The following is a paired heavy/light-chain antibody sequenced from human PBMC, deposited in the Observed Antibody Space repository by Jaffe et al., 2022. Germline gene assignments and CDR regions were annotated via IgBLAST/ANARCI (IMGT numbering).Heavy chain of an antibody. CDR3: ARGKGGYCTGGVCASAGSKNYYYMDV. J-gene: IGHJ6*03. CDR2: INHSGST. V-gene: IGHV4-34*01. Sequence: QVQLQQWGAGLLKPSETLSLTCAVYGGSFSGYYWSWIRQPPGKGLEWIGEINHSGSTNYNPSLKSRVTISVDTSKNQFSLKLSSVTAADTAVYYCARGKGGYCTGGVCASAGSKNYYYMDVWGKGTTVTVSS. D-gene: IGHD2-8*02. CDR1: GGSFSGYY.
Light chain of an antibody. CDR2: GAS. CDR1: QSVSSN. CDR3: QQYNNWAKT. V-gene: IGKV3-15*01. Sequence: EIVMTQSPATLSVSPGERATLSCRASQSVSSNLAWYQQKPGQAPRLLIYGASTRATGIPARFSGSGSGTEFTLTISSLQSEDFAVYYCQQYNNWAKTFGQGTKVEIK. J-gene: IGKJ1*01.